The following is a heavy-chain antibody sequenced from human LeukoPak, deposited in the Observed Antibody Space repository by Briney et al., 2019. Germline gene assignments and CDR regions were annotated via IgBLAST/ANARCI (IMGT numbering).Heavy chain of an antibody. CDR1: GDSISSSTCY. CDR2: IYYSGST. CDR3: AKGGHSSGWYHDY. J-gene: IGHJ4*02. D-gene: IGHD6-19*01. V-gene: IGHV4-61*05. Sequence: SETLSLTCTVSGDSISSSTCYWGWIRQPPGRGLEWIGYIYYSGSTNYNPSLKSRITISVDTSKNQFSLKLSSVTAADTAVYYCAKGGHSSGWYHDYWGQGTLVTVSS.